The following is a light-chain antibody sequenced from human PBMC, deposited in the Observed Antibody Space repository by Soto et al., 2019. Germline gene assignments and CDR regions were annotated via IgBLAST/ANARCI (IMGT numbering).Light chain of an antibody. CDR3: QQRSNWPLT. Sequence: EIVLTQSPATLSLSPGERATLSCRASQSIFNYLAWYQQMPGQAPGLLIYDASNRASGIPARFSGSGSDTDFTLTITSLEPGDFAVYYCQQRSNWPLTFGGGTKVDI. V-gene: IGKV3-11*01. CDR1: QSIFNY. J-gene: IGKJ4*01. CDR2: DAS.